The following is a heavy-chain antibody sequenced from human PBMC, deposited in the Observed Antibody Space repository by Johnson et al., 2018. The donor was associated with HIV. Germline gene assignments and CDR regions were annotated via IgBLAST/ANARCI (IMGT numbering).Heavy chain of an antibody. CDR1: GFTFSSYD. Sequence: VQLVESGGGLVQPGGSLRLSCAASGFTFSSYDMHWVRQATGKGLEWVSAIGTAGATYYPGSVKGRFTISRENAKNSLYLQMNSLRAADTALYYCARGALGAFDIWGQGTMVTVSS. CDR3: ARGALGAFDI. D-gene: IGHD3-3*02. J-gene: IGHJ3*02. V-gene: IGHV3-13*01. CDR2: IGTAGAT.